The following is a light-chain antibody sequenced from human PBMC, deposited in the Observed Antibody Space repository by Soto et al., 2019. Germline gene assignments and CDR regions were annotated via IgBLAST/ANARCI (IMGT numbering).Light chain of an antibody. V-gene: IGLV2-23*02. CDR3: CYYAGSRTWG. CDR1: SSDVGSYNL. CDR2: EVS. Sequence: QSALTQPASVSGSPGQSITISCTGTSSDVGSYNLVSWYQQHPDKAPKLIIYEVSKWPSGVSSRFSASKSGNTASLTISGLQSEDEAEYYCCYYAGSRTWGFGGGTKLTVL. J-gene: IGLJ3*02.